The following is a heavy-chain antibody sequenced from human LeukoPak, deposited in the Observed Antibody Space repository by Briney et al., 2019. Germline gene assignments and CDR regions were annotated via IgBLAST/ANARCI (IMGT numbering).Heavy chain of an antibody. CDR3: ARSGGHDAFDI. V-gene: IGHV6-1*01. D-gene: IGHD4-23*01. CDR1: GDSVSSNSVI. J-gene: IGHJ3*02. CDR2: TYYRSKWYN. Sequence: SQTLSLTCAISGDSVSSNSVIWNWIRQSPSRGLEWLGRTYYRSKWYNDYAVSVKSRITINPDTSKNQFFLQLTSVTPEDTAVYYCARSGGHDAFDIWGQGTMVTVSS.